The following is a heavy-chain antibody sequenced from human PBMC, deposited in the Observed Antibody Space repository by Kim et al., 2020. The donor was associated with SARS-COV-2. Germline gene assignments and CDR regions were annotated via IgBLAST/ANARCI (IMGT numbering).Heavy chain of an antibody. Sequence: SQTLSLTCAISGDSVSSNSAAWNWIRQSPSRGLEWLGRTYYRSKWLNDYAGSVKSRITINPDTSKDQFSLQLNSVTPEDTAVYYCARAGDYNNSSGHYFFDDWGQGTLVTVSS. J-gene: IGHJ4*02. D-gene: IGHD6-6*01. CDR2: TYYRSKWLN. V-gene: IGHV6-1*01. CDR3: ARAGDYNNSSGHYFFDD. CDR1: GDSVSSNSAA.